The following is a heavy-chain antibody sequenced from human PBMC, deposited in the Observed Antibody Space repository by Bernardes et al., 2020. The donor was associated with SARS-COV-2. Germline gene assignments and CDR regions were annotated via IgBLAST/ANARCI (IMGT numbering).Heavy chain of an antibody. V-gene: IGHV4-34*01. CDR2: INHSGTT. D-gene: IGHD7-27*01. Sequence: SEPLSLTCAVYGGSFSGYYGTWIRQRPGKGLEWIGEINHSGTTNYNPSLKSRVTISIDTSKKQFSLKMRSVTAADTAMYYCAKGNYWGYYGLDVWGQGTTVTVSS. CDR1: GGSFSGYY. J-gene: IGHJ6*02. CDR3: AKGNYWGYYGLDV.